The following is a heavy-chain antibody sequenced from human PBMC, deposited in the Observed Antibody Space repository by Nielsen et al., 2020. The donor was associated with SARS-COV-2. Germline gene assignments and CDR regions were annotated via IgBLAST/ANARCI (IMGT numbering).Heavy chain of an antibody. CDR2: ISYDGSNK. CDR1: GFTFSSYG. CDR3: AKDSSYYGSRSYFDY. Sequence: GESLKISCAASGFTFSSYGMHWVRQAPGKGLEWVAVISYDGSNKYYADSVKGRFTISRDNSKNTLYLQMNSLRAEDTAVYYCAKDSSYYGSRSYFDYWGQGTLVTVSS. J-gene: IGHJ4*02. V-gene: IGHV3-30*18. D-gene: IGHD3-10*01.